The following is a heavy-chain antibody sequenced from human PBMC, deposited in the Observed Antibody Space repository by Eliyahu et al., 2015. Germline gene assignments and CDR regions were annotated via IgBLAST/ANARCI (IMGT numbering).Heavy chain of an antibody. J-gene: IGHJ3*02. CDR3: TKDLGRPEQQLERGDQAFEI. Sequence: EVQLAESGGGSVQPGRSLRLSCAASGFSFDDYAMHWVRQTPGKGLEWVSGISWDSDNIGYADSVKGRFTISRDNAKNSLYLQMNSLRGEDTALYYCTKDLGRPEQQLERGDQAFEIWGRGTMVTVSS. D-gene: IGHD6-13*01. CDR2: ISWDSDNI. CDR1: GFSFDDYA. V-gene: IGHV3-9*01.